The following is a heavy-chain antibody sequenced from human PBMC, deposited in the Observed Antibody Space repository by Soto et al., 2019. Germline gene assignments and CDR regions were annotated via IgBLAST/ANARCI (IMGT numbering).Heavy chain of an antibody. Sequence: QITLKESGPTLVKPTQTLTLTCTFSGFSLSTSGVGVGWIRQPPGKALEWLALIYWDDDKRYSPSLKSRLTITKDTSKNQVVLTMTNMDPVDTATYYCAHTYYDFWSGYYFPNWFAPWGQGTLVTVSS. CDR1: GFSLSTSGVG. CDR3: AHTYYDFWSGYYFPNWFAP. CDR2: IYWDDDK. D-gene: IGHD3-3*01. J-gene: IGHJ5*02. V-gene: IGHV2-5*02.